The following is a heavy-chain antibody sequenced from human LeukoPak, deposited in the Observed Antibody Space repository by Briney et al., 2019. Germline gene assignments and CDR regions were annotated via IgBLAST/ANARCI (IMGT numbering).Heavy chain of an antibody. J-gene: IGHJ5*02. V-gene: IGHV4-38-2*02. CDR3: ARHLPGIAVARTGWFDP. D-gene: IGHD6-19*01. CDR1: GYSISSGYY. Sequence: PSETLSLTCSVSGYSISSGYYWGWIRQSPEKGLEWIWNVFQSGTTNYNPSLKSRVTISVDTSKNQFSLKLSSVTAADTAVYYCARHLPGIAVARTGWFDPWGQGPLVPVPS. CDR2: VFQSGTT.